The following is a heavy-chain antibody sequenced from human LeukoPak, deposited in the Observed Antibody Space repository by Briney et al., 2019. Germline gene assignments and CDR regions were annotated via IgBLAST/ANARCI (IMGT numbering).Heavy chain of an antibody. V-gene: IGHV3-66*01. CDR2: IYSGGST. Sequence: GGSLRLSCAASGFTVSSNYMSWVRQAPGKGLEWVSVIYSGGSTYYADSVKGRFTISRDNSKNTLYLQMNSLRAEDTAVYYCASGGGSRTGAFDIWGQGTMVTVSS. D-gene: IGHD2-15*01. CDR1: GFTVSSNY. J-gene: IGHJ3*02. CDR3: ASGGGSRTGAFDI.